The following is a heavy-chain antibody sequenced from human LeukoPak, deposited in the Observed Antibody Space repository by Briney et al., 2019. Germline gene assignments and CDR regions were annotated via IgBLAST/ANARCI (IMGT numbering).Heavy chain of an antibody. CDR1: GFTFSNYA. J-gene: IGHJ4*02. D-gene: IGHD3-22*01. Sequence: GGSLRLSCAASGFTFSNYAMTWVRQAPGKGPEWVSCISGSGGVTYYADSVKGRFTISRDNSKNTLYVQMNSLRVEDTAVYYCAKTSDISVRYYFDYWGQGTLVAVSS. CDR2: ISGSGGVT. CDR3: AKTSDISVRYYFDY. V-gene: IGHV3-23*01.